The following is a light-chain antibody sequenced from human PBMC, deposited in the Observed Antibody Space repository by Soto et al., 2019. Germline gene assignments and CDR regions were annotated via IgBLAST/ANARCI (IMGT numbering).Light chain of an antibody. CDR1: QGHGDT. J-gene: IGKJ4*01. CDR3: QPYNNWPLT. CDR2: DTS. V-gene: IGKV3-15*01. Sequence: EVVMRQSPATRSVSPGEGATLSCRASQGHGDTLAWYQHKPGQTPRLLIYDTSTRATGVPTRFSGSRSGAEFTLTINSLQSEDFAVYYCQPYNNWPLTFGGGTKVEIK.